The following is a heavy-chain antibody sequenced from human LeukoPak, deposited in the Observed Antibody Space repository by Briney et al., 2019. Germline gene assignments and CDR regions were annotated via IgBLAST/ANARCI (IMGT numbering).Heavy chain of an antibody. V-gene: IGHV3-23*01. CDR3: AKGSRDGYKFLTYFDY. J-gene: IGHJ4*02. CDR1: GFTFSSYA. CDR2: ISGSGGST. D-gene: IGHD5-24*01. Sequence: PGGSLRLSCAASGFTFSSYAMGWVRQAPGKGLEWVSAISGSGGSTYYADSVKGRFTISRDNSKNTLYLQMNSLRAEDTAVYYCAKGSRDGYKFLTYFDYWGQGTLVTVSS.